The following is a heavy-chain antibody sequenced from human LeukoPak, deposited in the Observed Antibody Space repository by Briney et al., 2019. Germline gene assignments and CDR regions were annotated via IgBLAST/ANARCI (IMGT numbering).Heavy chain of an antibody. CDR2: INPSGGST. V-gene: IGHV1-46*01. D-gene: IGHD5-18*01. CDR3: ARDREERWMQLPGEY. Sequence: ASVKVSCKASGYTFSNYYIHWVRQAPGQGPEWMGLINPSGGSTKYAQKFQGRVTMTTDTSTSTVYMDMSSLTSEDTAVYYCARDREERWMQLPGEYWGQGTVVAVSS. J-gene: IGHJ4*02. CDR1: GYTFSNYY.